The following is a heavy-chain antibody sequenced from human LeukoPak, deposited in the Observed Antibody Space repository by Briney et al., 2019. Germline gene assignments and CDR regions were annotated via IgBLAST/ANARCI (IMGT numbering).Heavy chain of an antibody. J-gene: IGHJ4*02. CDR3: ARGGGLDTAMVEMGKTSFDY. CDR2: INHSGST. D-gene: IGHD5-18*01. CDR1: GGSFSGYY. Sequence: PSETLSLTCAVYGGSFSGYYWSWIRQPPGKGLEWIGEINHSGSTNYNPSLKSRVTISVDTFKNQFSLKLSSVTAADTAVYYCARGGGLDTAMVEMGKTSFDYWGQGTLVTVSS. V-gene: IGHV4-34*01.